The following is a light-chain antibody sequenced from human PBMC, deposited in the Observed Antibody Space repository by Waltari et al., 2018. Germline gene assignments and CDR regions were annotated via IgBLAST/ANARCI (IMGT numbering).Light chain of an antibody. CDR3: MQATNWPLT. CDR1: QSLVHTDGHTH. Sequence: DVVMTQSPLSLPVSLGQPASIPCRSSQSLVHTDGHTHLNWFQQRPGQSPRRLIYKVSNRDSGVPDRFSGSGSDTAFTLKISRVEAEDVGIYYCMQATNWPLTFGQGTKVEIQ. J-gene: IGKJ1*01. CDR2: KVS. V-gene: IGKV2-30*02.